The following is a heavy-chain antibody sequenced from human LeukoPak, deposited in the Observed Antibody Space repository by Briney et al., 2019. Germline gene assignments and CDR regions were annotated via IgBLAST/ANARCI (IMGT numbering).Heavy chain of an antibody. CDR1: GGSFSGYY. J-gene: IGHJ4*02. CDR2: INHSGST. CDR3: ATRKGSYDY. D-gene: IGHD1-26*01. V-gene: IGHV4-34*01. Sequence: SETLSLTCAAYGGSFSGYYWSWIRQPPGKGLEWIGEINHSGSTDYNPSLKSRVTISVDTSKNQFSLKLSSVTAADTAVYYCATRKGSYDYWGQGTLVTVSS.